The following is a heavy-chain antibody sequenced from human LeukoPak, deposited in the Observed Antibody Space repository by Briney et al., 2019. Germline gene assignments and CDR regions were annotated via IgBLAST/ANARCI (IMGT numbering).Heavy chain of an antibody. V-gene: IGHV3-7*01. J-gene: IGHJ4*02. D-gene: IGHD4-23*01. CDR1: GFTFSSYW. CDR2: IKQDGSEK. Sequence: PGGSLRLSCAVSGFTFSSYWMSWVRQAPGKGLEWVANIKQDGSEKYYVDSVKGRFTISRDNAKNSLYLQMNSLRAEDTAVYYCAREDYGGKYDYWGQGTLVTVSS. CDR3: AREDYGGKYDY.